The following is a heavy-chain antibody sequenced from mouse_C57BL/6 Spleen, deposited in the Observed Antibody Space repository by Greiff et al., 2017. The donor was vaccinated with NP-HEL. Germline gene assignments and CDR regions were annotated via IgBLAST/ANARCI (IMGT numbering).Heavy chain of an antibody. CDR2: ISDGGSYT. CDR3: ARERGSSPNWYFDV. J-gene: IGHJ1*03. CDR1: GFTFSSYA. Sequence: EVKLVESGGGLVKPGGSLKLSCAASGFTFSSYAMSWVRQTPEKRLEWVATISDGGSYTYYPDNVKGRFTISRDNAKNNLYLQMSHLKSEDTAMYYCARERGSSPNWYFDVWGTGTTVTVSS. D-gene: IGHD1-1*01. V-gene: IGHV5-4*01.